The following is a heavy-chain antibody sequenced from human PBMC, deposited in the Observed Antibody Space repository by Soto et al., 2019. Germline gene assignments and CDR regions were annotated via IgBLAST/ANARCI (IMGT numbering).Heavy chain of an antibody. CDR3: ATEVRGKGYCSGGSCYRFGYYGMDV. J-gene: IGHJ6*02. V-gene: IGHV1-18*01. Sequence: ASVKVSCKASGYTFTSYGISWVRQAPGQGLEWMGWISAYNGNTNYAQKLQGRVTMTSDTSTSTAYMELRSLRSDDTAVYYCATEVRGKGYCSGGSCYRFGYYGMDVWGQGTTVTVSS. D-gene: IGHD2-15*01. CDR2: ISAYNGNT. CDR1: GYTFTSYG.